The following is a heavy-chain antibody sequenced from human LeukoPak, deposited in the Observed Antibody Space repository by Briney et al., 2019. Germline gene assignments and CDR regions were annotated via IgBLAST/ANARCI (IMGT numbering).Heavy chain of an antibody. V-gene: IGHV4-30-4*08. Sequence: PSQTLSLTCTVSGGSVSSGDYYWSWIRQPPGKGLEWIGYIYYRGSTYYNPSLKSRVTISVDTSKNQFSLKLSSVTAADTAVYYCARASGSYPGWFDPWGQGTLVSVPS. CDR2: IYYRGST. D-gene: IGHD1-26*01. J-gene: IGHJ5*02. CDR1: GGSVSSGDYY. CDR3: ARASGSYPGWFDP.